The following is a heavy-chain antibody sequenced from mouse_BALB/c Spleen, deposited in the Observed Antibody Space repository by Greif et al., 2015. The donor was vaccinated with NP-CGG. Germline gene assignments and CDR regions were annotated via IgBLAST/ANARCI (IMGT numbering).Heavy chain of an antibody. CDR3: NGNWFAY. CDR1: GFNIKDYY. V-gene: IGHV14-4*02. CDR2: IDPENGDT. J-gene: IGHJ3*01. Sequence: VQLQQSGAELVRSGASVKLSCTASGFNIKDYYMHWVKQRPEQGLEWIGWIDPENGDTEYAPKFQGKATMTVDTSSNTAYLQLSSLTSEDTAVYYCNGNWFAYWGQGTLVTVSA.